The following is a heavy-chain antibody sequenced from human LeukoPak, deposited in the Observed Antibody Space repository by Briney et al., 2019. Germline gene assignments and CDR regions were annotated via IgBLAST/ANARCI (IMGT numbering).Heavy chain of an antibody. J-gene: IGHJ5*02. CDR3: GYGDYRAPNWFDP. V-gene: IGHV3-30*02. Sequence: GGSLRLSCAASGFTFSSYGMHWVRQAPGKGLEWVAFIRYDGSNKYYADSVKGRFTISRDNSKNTLYLQMNSLRAEDTAVYYCGYGDYRAPNWFDPWGQGTLVTVSS. D-gene: IGHD4-17*01. CDR1: GFTFSSYG. CDR2: IRYDGSNK.